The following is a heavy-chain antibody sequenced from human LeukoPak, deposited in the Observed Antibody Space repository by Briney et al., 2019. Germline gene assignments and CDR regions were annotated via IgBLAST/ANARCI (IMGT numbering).Heavy chain of an antibody. CDR2: ISSSGSTI. V-gene: IGHV3-48*03. Sequence: PGGSLRLSCAASGFTFSSYEMNWVRQAPGKGLEWVSYISSSGSTIYYADSVKGRFTISRDNSKNTVYLQVSSLRADDTAVYYCAKDSRGANFFGDFDYWGQGTLVTVSS. J-gene: IGHJ4*02. CDR3: AKDSRGANFFGDFDY. D-gene: IGHD3-10*01. CDR1: GFTFSSYE.